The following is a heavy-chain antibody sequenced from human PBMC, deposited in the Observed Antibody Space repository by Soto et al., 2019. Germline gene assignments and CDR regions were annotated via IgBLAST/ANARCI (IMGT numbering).Heavy chain of an antibody. J-gene: IGHJ6*03. D-gene: IGHD3-10*01. CDR1: GSTLSSYS. V-gene: IGHV3-48*01. CDR2: ISSSSSTI. CDR3: ARESRVRGVMGSYYYMDV. Sequence: GGSLRLSCAASGSTLSSYSMNWVRQAPGKGLEWVSYISSSSSTIYYADSVKGRFTISRDNAKNSLYLQMNSLRAEDKAVYYCARESRVRGVMGSYYYMDVWGKGTTVTVSS.